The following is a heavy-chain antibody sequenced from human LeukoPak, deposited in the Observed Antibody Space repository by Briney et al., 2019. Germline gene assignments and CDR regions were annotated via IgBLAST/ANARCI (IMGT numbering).Heavy chain of an antibody. CDR1: GYTFTTYE. J-gene: IGHJ4*02. D-gene: IGHD6-19*01. CDR3: ARGGSGWCQDS. Sequence: ASVKVSCKASGYTFTTYEISWVRQAPGQGLEWMGSVNPYDGNTRSAQSVQGRVTMTADTSTSTVYMELRSLRSDDTAVYYCARGGSGWCQDSWGQGTLVTVSS. V-gene: IGHV1-18*01. CDR2: VNPYDGNT.